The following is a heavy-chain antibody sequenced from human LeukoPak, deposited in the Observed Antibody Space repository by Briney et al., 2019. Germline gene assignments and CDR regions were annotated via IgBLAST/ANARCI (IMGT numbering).Heavy chain of an antibody. V-gene: IGHV7-4-1*02. CDR2: INTNTGNP. CDR1: GYTFTSYA. D-gene: IGHD3-10*01. J-gene: IGHJ4*02. Sequence: GASVKVSCKASGYTFTSYAMNWVRQAPGQGLEWVGWINTNTGNPTYAQRFAGRCVFSLDTSVSTAYLQISSLKAEDTAVYYCARDLIRGHTVSGYWGQGTLVTVSS. CDR3: ARDLIRGHTVSGY.